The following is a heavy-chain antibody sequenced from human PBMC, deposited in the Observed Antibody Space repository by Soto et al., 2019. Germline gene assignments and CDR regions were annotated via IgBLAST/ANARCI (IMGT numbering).Heavy chain of an antibody. D-gene: IGHD5-18*01. J-gene: IGHJ4*02. CDR2: IYWDDDE. CDR1: GFSLSTRGVG. Sequence: QITLKESGPTLVKPTQTLTLTCTFSGFSLSTRGVGVGWIRQPPGKALEWLALIYWDDDEGYSPSLKSRLTITKYPSKNQVVLTMTHMDPVDTATYYCAHRPRGYSYHFDYWGQGTLVTVSS. V-gene: IGHV2-5*02. CDR3: AHRPRGYSYHFDY.